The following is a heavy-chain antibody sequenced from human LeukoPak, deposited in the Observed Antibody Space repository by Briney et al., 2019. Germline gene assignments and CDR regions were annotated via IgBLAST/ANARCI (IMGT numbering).Heavy chain of an antibody. CDR2: ISYDGSNK. Sequence: PGGSLRLSCAASGFTFSNYAMHWVRQAPGKGLEWVAVISYDGSNKYYADSVKGRFTISRDNSKNTLYLQMNSLRAEVTAVYYCARDVLEYSSSWYFDYWGQEPWSPSPQ. J-gene: IGHJ4*01. D-gene: IGHD6-13*01. CDR1: GFTFSNYA. CDR3: ARDVLEYSSSWYFDY. V-gene: IGHV3-30-3*01.